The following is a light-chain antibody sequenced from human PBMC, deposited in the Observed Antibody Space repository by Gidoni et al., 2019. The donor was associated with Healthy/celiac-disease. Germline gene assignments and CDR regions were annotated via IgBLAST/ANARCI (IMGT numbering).Light chain of an antibody. CDR3: QQSYSTPPWT. Sequence: DIQMTQSPSSLSASVGDRVTITCRASQSISSYLNWYQQKPGKAPKLLIYAASSLQSGVPSTCRGSGSGTDFTLTISSLQPEDFATYYCQQSYSTPPWTFGQGTKVEIK. CDR1: QSISSY. J-gene: IGKJ1*01. CDR2: AAS. V-gene: IGKV1-39*01.